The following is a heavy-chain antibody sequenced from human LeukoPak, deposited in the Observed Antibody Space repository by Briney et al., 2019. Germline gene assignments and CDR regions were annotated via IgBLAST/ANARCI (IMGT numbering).Heavy chain of an antibody. CDR2: ISKGSGYI. V-gene: IGHV3-21*01. CDR3: VRDMSRESIFDY. D-gene: IGHD3-16*01. Sequence: PGGSLRLSCAASGFPFDDYGMTWVRQAPGKGLEWVSSISKGSGYIYQTDSVKGRFTISRDNDKNSLFLQMNSLRVEDTAVYYCVRDMSRESIFDYWGQGTLVIVSS. CDR1: GFPFDDYG. J-gene: IGHJ4*02.